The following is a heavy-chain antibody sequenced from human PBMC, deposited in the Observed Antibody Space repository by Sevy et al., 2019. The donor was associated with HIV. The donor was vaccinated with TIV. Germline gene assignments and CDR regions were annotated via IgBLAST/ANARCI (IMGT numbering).Heavy chain of an antibody. CDR2: ISYDGSHK. CDR3: AAIGSYYYYGMDV. J-gene: IGHJ6*02. CDR1: GFTFSSYG. V-gene: IGHV3-30*03. Sequence: GGSLRLSCAASGFTFSSYGMHWVRQAPGKGLEWVAVISYDGSHKYYADSVRGSFTISRDNSKNTLYLQMNSLRAEDTAVYYCAAIGSYYYYGMDVWGQGTTVTVSS.